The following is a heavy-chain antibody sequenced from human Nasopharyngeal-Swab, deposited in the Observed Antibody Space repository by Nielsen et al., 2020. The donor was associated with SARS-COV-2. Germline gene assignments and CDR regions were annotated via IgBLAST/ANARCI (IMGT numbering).Heavy chain of an antibody. CDR2: ISSSSSYT. CDR1: GFAFSTYS. CDR3: ARPARRGLNWFDP. V-gene: IGHV3-21*01. Sequence: GGSLRLSCAASGFAFSTYSMNWVRQAPGKGPEWVSSISSSSSYTYYADSVKGRFTISRDNAKNSLYLQMNSLRAEDTAVYYCARPARRGLNWFDPWGQGTLVTSPQ. J-gene: IGHJ5*02. D-gene: IGHD3-22*01.